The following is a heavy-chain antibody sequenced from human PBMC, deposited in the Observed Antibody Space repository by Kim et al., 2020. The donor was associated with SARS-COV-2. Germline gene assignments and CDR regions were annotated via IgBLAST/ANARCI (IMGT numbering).Heavy chain of an antibody. CDR3: ARHGDWNYRFWVYYYGRDV. J-gene: IGHJ6*02. V-gene: IGHV4-59*08. Sequence: RRVTISVDTSKNQFSLKLSSVTAADTAVYYCARHGDWNYRFWVYYYGRDVWGQGTTVTVSS. D-gene: IGHD1-7*01.